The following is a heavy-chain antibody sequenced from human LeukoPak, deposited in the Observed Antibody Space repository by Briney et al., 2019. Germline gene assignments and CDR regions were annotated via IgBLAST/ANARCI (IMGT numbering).Heavy chain of an antibody. CDR1: GGSISSNY. CDR2: IYYSGST. J-gene: IGHJ6*02. V-gene: IGHV4-59*08. CDR3: ARHLSYYYYYGMDV. Sequence: SETLSLTCTVSGGSISSNYWSWIWQPPGKGLEWIGYIYYSGSTNYNPSLKSRVTISVDTSKNQFSLKLSSVTAADTAVYYCARHLSYYYYYGMDVWGQGTTVTVSS.